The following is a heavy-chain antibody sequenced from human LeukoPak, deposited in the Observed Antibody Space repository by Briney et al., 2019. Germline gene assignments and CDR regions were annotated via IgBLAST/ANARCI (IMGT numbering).Heavy chain of an antibody. Sequence: PGGSLRLSCAASGFTFDDYGMSWVRQAPGKGLEWVSGINWNGGSTGYADSVKGRFTISRDNAKNSLYLQMNSLRAEDTALYYCARDKGVRGGYYYYYYMDVWGKGTTVTVSS. CDR2: INWNGGST. J-gene: IGHJ6*03. V-gene: IGHV3-20*04. D-gene: IGHD3-10*01. CDR1: GFTFDDYG. CDR3: ARDKGVRGGYYYYYYMDV.